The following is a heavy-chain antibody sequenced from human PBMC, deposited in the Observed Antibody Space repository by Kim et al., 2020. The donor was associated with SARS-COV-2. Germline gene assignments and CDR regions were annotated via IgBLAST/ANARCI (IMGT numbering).Heavy chain of an antibody. J-gene: IGHJ2*01. CDR3: AKAGPGDGDKDWYVDL. Sequence: GGSLRLSCAASGFTFSSYAMSWVRQAPGKGLEWVSAISGSGGSTYYADSVKGRFTISRDNSKNTLYLQMNSLRAEDTAVDYCAKAGPGDGDKDWYVDLWGRGTLVTVSS. CDR1: GFTFSSYA. CDR2: ISGSGGST. D-gene: IGHD7-27*01. V-gene: IGHV3-23*01.